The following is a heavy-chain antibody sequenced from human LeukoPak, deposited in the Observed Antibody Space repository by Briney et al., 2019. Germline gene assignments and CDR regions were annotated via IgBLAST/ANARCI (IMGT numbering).Heavy chain of an antibody. CDR2: INHSGST. CDR3: ARGRGRIYDRSGYYLRAIAFDI. CDR1: GGSFSGYY. J-gene: IGHJ3*02. Sequence: PSETLSLTCAVYGGSFSGYYWSWIRQPPGKGLEWIGEINHSGSTNYKPSLKSRVTISVDTSKNQFSLKLSSVTAADTAVYYCARGRGRIYDRSGYYLRAIAFDIWGRGTMVTVSS. V-gene: IGHV4-34*01. D-gene: IGHD3-22*01.